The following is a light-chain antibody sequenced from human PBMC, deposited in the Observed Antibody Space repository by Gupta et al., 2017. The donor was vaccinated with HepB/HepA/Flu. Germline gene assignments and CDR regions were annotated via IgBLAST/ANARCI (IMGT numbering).Light chain of an antibody. CDR2: DVS. Sequence: QSALTHPASVSASPGQSITISCTGTSSDVGGYNYVSWYQQHPGKAPKLMIYDVSNRPSGVSNRFSGSKSGNTASLTISGLQAEDEADYYCSSYTSSSRAYVFGTGTKVTVL. J-gene: IGLJ1*01. CDR3: SSYTSSSRAYV. CDR1: SSDVGGYNY. V-gene: IGLV2-14*03.